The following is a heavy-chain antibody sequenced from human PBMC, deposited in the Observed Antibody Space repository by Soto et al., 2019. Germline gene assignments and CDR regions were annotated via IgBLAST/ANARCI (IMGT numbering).Heavy chain of an antibody. CDR2: MSYDETKK. CDR3: AKDRRDGDFMHILVVDF. V-gene: IGHV3-30*18. Sequence: QVQLVESGGGVVQPGGSLRLSCATSGFSLSSYAMHWVRQAPGKGLEWVALMSYDETKKYYADSVKGRFTISRDTSKNTLFLQMNNLRVEDTAVYYCAKDRRDGDFMHILVVDFWGQGAPVTVSS. CDR1: GFSLSSYA. J-gene: IGHJ4*02. D-gene: IGHD2-15*01.